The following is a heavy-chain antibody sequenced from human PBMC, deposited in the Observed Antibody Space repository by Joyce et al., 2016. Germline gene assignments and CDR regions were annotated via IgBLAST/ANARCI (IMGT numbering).Heavy chain of an antibody. CDR2: INTMSGGT. Sequence: VHLVQSGAEVKEPGASVKVSCKASGYTFTGFYVHWVRQAPGQGLEGMGRINTMSGGTTYAQKFQGRVTLTRDTAANTHYMELTSLTSDDTAVFYCARDLTGSGWYYFDHWGQGTLVTVSS. CDR1: GYTFTGFY. D-gene: IGHD6-19*01. J-gene: IGHJ4*02. CDR3: ARDLTGSGWYYFDH. V-gene: IGHV1-46*01.